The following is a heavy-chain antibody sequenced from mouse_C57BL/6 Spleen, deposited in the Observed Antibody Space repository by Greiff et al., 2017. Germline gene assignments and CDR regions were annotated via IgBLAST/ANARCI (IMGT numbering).Heavy chain of an antibody. D-gene: IGHD1-1*01. CDR1: GFSLTSYG. V-gene: IGHV2-9*01. CDR3: AKQGSKGYFDV. CDR2: IWGGGCT. Sequence: VMLVESGPGLVAPSQSLSITCTVSGFSLTSYGVDWVRQPPGKGLEWLGVIWGGGCTNYNSALMSRLSISKDNSKSPVFLKMNRLPNDDTAMYYCAKQGSKGYFDVWGTGTTVTVSS. J-gene: IGHJ1*03.